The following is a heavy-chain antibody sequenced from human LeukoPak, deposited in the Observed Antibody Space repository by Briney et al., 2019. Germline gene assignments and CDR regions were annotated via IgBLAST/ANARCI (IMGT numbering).Heavy chain of an antibody. CDR3: ASLLRDILPFFDY. CDR2: ISSHSRTI. Sequence: PGGSLRLSCAASGLTFSTYSMNWVRQAPGKGLEWASYISSHSRTIYYADSVKGRFTISRDNAKNSLFLQMDSLRAEDTAVYYCASLLRDILPFFDYWGQGTLVTVSS. J-gene: IGHJ4*02. V-gene: IGHV3-48*01. CDR1: GLTFSTYS.